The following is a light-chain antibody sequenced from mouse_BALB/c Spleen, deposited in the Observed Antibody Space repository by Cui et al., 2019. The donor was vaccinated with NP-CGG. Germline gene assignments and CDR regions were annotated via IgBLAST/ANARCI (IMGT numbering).Light chain of an antibody. CDR3: ALWYSNHWV. CDR2: GTN. V-gene: IGLV1*01. Sequence: QAVVTQESALTTSPGETVTLTCRSSTGAATTSNYANWVQEKPDHLFTGLMGGTNNRAPGVPARFSGSLIEDKAALTITGAQTEDEAIYFCALWYSNHWVFGGGTKLTVL. CDR1: TGAATTSNY. J-gene: IGLJ1*01.